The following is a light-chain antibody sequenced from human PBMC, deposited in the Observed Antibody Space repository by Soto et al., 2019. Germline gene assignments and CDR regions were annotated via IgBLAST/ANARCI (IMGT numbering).Light chain of an antibody. V-gene: IGLV2-8*01. CDR1: SSDVGEENY. Sequence: QSALTQPPSASGSTGQSVTITCSGTSSDVGEENYVSWYQQHPGKVPKLILYEVSKRPSGVPDRFSGSRSGNAASLTVSGLQAEDEADYYCRSFAGRPVVFGGGTKLTGL. CDR3: RSFAGRPVV. CDR2: EVS. J-gene: IGLJ2*01.